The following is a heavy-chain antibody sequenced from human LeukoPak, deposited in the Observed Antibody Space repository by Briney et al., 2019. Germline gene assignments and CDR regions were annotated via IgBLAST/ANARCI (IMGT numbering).Heavy chain of an antibody. V-gene: IGHV4-34*01. CDR2: INHSGST. CDR3: ARGSRVDI. CDR1: GGSFSGYY. Sequence: SETLSLTCAVYGGSFSGYYWSWIRQPAGKGLEWIGEINHSGSTNYNPSLKSRVTISVDTSKNQFSLKLSSVTAADTAVYYCARGSRVDIWGQGTMVTVSS. J-gene: IGHJ3*02.